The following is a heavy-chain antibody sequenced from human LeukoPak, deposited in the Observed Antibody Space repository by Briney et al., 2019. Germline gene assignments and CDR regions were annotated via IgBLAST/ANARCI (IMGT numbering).Heavy chain of an antibody. D-gene: IGHD3-3*01. CDR2: ISYDGSNK. CDR3: ARESGGFLEWSENWFDP. J-gene: IGHJ5*02. V-gene: IGHV3-30-3*01. CDR1: GFTFSSYA. Sequence: GGSLRLSCAASGFTFSSYAMHWVRQAPGKGLEWVAVISYDGSNKYYADSMKGRFTISRDNSKNTLYLQMNSLRAEDTAVYYCARESGGFLEWSENWFDPWGQGTLVTVSS.